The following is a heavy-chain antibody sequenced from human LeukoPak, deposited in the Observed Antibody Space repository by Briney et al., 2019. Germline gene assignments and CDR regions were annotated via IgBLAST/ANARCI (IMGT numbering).Heavy chain of an antibody. D-gene: IGHD5-24*01. V-gene: IGHV3-21*01. CDR3: ARHDGLTYRYYYMDV. J-gene: IGHJ6*03. CDR2: ISSRSRDI. Sequence: PGGSLRLSCAASGFTFNRHSMSWVRHAPGKGLEWLSSISSRSRDIYYADSVKGRFTISRDNAKNSLSLQMNTLGADDTAVYYCARHDGLTYRYYYMDVWGKGTTVTVSS. CDR1: GFTFNRHS.